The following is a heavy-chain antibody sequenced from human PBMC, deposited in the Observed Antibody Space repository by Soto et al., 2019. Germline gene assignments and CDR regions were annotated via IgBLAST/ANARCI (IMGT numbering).Heavy chain of an antibody. D-gene: IGHD3-16*01. Sequence: QVQLVESGGGVVQPGRSLRLSCAASGYTFSTYAMHWVCQAPGKGLEWVAVISYDGINKYYADSVKGRFTISRDNSKNTLYLQMNSLRTEDTAVFYCARDGASYWGQGTPVIVSS. CDR2: ISYDGINK. J-gene: IGHJ4*02. V-gene: IGHV3-30-3*01. CDR1: GYTFSTYA. CDR3: ARDGASY.